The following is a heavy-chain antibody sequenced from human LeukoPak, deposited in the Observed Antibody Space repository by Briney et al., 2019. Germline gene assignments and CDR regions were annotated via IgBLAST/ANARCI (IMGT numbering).Heavy chain of an antibody. Sequence: GGSLRLSCAASGFTVSSNYMSWVRQAPGKGLEWVSVIYSGGSTYYADSVKGRFTISRDNSKNTLYLQMNSLRAEDTAVYYCAREEWELLFDYWGQGTLVTVSS. V-gene: IGHV3-66*01. CDR3: AREEWELLFDY. CDR1: GFTVSSNY. J-gene: IGHJ4*02. CDR2: IYSGGST. D-gene: IGHD1-26*01.